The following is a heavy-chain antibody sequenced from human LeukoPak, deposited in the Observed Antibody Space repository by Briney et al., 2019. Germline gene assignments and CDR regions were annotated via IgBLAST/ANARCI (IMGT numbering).Heavy chain of an antibody. CDR2: ISGSGGST. CDR3: AKLPGYYGSGSFYFDY. CDR1: RFTFSSYA. J-gene: IGHJ4*02. V-gene: IGHV3-23*01. D-gene: IGHD3-10*01. Sequence: PGASLRLSCAASRFTFSSYAMSWVRQAPGKGLEWVSAISGSGGSTYYADSVKGRFTISRDNSKNTLYLQMNSLRAEDTAVYYCAKLPGYYGSGSFYFDYWGQGTLVTVSS.